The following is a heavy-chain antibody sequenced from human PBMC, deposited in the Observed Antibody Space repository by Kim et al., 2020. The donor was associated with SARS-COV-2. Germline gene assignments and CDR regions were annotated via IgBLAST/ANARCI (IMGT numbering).Heavy chain of an antibody. CDR2: SP. CDR3: ARGFGQLDY. D-gene: IGHD6-6*01. V-gene: IGHV4-34*01. J-gene: IGHJ4*02. Sequence: SPTYNPSLKSRVTISVDTSKNQFSLKLSSVTAADTAVYYCARGFGQLDYWGQGTLVTVSS.